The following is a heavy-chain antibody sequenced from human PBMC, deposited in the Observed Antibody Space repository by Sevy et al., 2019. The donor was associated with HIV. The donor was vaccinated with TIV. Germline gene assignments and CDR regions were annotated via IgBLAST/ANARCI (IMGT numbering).Heavy chain of an antibody. D-gene: IGHD3-10*01. J-gene: IGHJ4*02. CDR3: ARGGSEDCCYYGVDD. CDR2: VSNDGSSK. Sequence: GGSLRLSCVGSGFTFRNFCVHWLRQAPGKGLEWLAGVSNDGSSKYYVDSLKGRFIISGDNSKNTLYLQMNSLRAEDTAVYYCARGGSEDCCYYGVDDWGQGTLVTVSS. CDR1: GFTFRNFC. V-gene: IGHV3-30*03.